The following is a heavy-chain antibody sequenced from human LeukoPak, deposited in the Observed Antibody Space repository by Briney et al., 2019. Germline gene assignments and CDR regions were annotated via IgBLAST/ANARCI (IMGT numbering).Heavy chain of an antibody. V-gene: IGHV3-30-3*01. D-gene: IGHD2-15*01. Sequence: GGSLRLPCAASGFTFSGYAMHWVRQAPGKGLEWVAVISYDGSNKYYADSVKGRFTISRDNSKNTLYLQMNSLRAEDTAVYYCARGYCSGDSCFNFDYWGQGTLVTVSS. CDR3: ARGYCSGDSCFNFDY. CDR1: GFTFSGYA. CDR2: ISYDGSNK. J-gene: IGHJ4*02.